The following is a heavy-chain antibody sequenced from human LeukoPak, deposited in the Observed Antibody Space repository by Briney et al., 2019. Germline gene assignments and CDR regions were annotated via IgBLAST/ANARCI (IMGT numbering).Heavy chain of an antibody. V-gene: IGHV3-48*03. Sequence: GGSLRLSCAASGFTFSNYEMNWVRQAPGMGLEWVSYITRSGPTAFYADSVKGRLNISRDNAQNSLFLQMNNLTAEDTAIYYCARLGFCSDGSCYSLDYWGQGILVTVSS. CDR3: ARLGFCSDGSCYSLDY. CDR1: GFTFSNYE. J-gene: IGHJ4*02. D-gene: IGHD2-15*01. CDR2: ITRSGPTA.